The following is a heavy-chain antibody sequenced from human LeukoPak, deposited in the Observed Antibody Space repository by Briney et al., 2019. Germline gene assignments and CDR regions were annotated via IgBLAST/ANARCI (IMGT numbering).Heavy chain of an antibody. J-gene: IGHJ4*02. V-gene: IGHV4-30-4*01. CDR1: GGSISSGDYY. CDR2: IYYSGST. CDR3: ASMYYYDSSGLDY. Sequence: PSETLSLTCTVSGGSISSGDYYWSWIRQPPGKGLEWIGYIYYSGSTYYNPSLKSRVTISVDTSKNQFSLKLSSVTAADTAVYYCASMYYYDSSGLDYWGQGTLVTVSS. D-gene: IGHD3-22*01.